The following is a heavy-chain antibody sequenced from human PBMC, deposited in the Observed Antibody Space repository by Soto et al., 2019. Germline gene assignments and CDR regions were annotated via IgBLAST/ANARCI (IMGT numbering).Heavy chain of an antibody. Sequence: EVQLVESGGGLVQPGGSLRLSCAASGFTFSKSWMHWVRQAPGKVLVWVSRMNGEVSSTTYADSGEGRFSISRDKARNTLYLLLNSRRAEATAVYYCATGGDFWSGSMEGGGQGTTVTVAS. V-gene: IGHV3-74*01. CDR1: GFTFSKSW. CDR3: ATGGDFWSGSMEG. D-gene: IGHD3-3*01. J-gene: IGHJ6*01. CDR2: MNGEVSST.